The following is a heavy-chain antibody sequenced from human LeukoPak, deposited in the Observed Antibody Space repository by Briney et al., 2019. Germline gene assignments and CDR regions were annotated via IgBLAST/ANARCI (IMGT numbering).Heavy chain of an antibody. V-gene: IGHV3-33*08. CDR1: GFTVSSNY. CDR2: IWYDGSNK. D-gene: IGHD1-14*01. CDR3: ARDKETGFDY. Sequence: GGPLRLSCAASGFTVSSNYMSWVRQAPGKGLEWVAVIWYDGSNKYYADSVKGRFTISRDNSKNTLYLQMNSLRAEDTAVYYCARDKETGFDYWGQGTLVTVSS. J-gene: IGHJ4*02.